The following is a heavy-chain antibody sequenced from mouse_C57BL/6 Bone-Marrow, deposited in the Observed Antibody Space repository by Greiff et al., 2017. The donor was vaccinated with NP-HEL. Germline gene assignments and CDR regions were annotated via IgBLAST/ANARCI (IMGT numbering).Heavy chain of an antibody. CDR2: ISNGGGST. CDR3: ARHEGDVYGGAY. V-gene: IGHV5-12*01. J-gene: IGHJ3*01. Sequence: EVKLEESGGGLVQPGGSLKLSCAASGFTFSDYYMYWVRQTPEKRLEWVAYISNGGGSTYYPDTVKGRFTISRDNAKNTLYLQMSRLKSEDTAMYYCARHEGDVYGGAYGGQGTLVTVSA. CDR1: GFTFSDYY. D-gene: IGHD2-3*01.